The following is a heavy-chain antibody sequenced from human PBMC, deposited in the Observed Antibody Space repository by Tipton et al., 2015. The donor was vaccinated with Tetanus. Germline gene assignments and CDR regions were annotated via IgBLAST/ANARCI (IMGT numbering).Heavy chain of an antibody. D-gene: IGHD6-25*01. CDR1: GFMFGNYR. V-gene: IGHV3-21*01. Sequence: SLRLSCAVSGFMFGNYRMNWVRQAPGKGLEWVASISSTSRYMYYADSVKGRFTISRDNTKSSLYLQMNSLRAGDTAVYYCASGSTLDFWGQGTLVTVSS. CDR3: ASGSTLDF. CDR2: ISSTSRYM. J-gene: IGHJ4*02.